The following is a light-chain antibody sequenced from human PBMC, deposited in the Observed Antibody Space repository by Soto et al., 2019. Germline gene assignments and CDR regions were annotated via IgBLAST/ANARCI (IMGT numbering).Light chain of an antibody. CDR1: QSVTSN. J-gene: IGKJ5*01. CDR3: QQRSDWPLT. CDR2: RAS. Sequence: EIVMTQSPATLSVSPGERVTLHFRASQSVTSNLAWYQHKPGQSPRLLIYRASARATGVPERFSGSGSGTDFTLTIDRLEPEDFALYYCQQRSDWPLTFGQGTRLEIK. V-gene: IGKV3D-20*02.